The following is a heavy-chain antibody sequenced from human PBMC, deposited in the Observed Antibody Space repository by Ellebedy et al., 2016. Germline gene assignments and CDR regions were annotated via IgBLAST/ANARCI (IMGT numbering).Heavy chain of an antibody. Sequence: GESLKISCAASGFIFSTYSMNWVRQAPGKGLEWVSAISGSGGSTYYADSVKGRFTISRDNSKNTLYLQMNSLRAEDTAVYYCARDPVYCSGGSCYDAFDIWGQGTMVTVSS. V-gene: IGHV3-23*01. CDR2: ISGSGGST. CDR3: ARDPVYCSGGSCYDAFDI. CDR1: GFIFSTYS. J-gene: IGHJ3*02. D-gene: IGHD2-15*01.